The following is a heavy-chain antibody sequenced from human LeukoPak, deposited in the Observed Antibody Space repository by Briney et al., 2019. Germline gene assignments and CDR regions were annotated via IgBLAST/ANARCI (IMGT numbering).Heavy chain of an antibody. J-gene: IGHJ3*02. CDR2: ISWNSGSI. CDR1: GFTFDDYA. V-gene: IGHV3-9*01. D-gene: IGHD2-2*01. Sequence: GGSLRLSCAASGFTFDDYAMHWVRQAPGKGLEWVSGISWNSGSIGYADSVKGRFTISRENAKNSLYLQMNSLRAEDAALYYCAKSLNPRYCSSTSCYPDAFDIWGQGTMVTVSS. CDR3: AKSLNPRYCSSTSCYPDAFDI.